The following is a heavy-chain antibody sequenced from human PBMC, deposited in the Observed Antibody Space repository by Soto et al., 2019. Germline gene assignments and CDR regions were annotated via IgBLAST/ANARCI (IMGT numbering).Heavy chain of an antibody. CDR3: AKGGYGDLLNWFDP. V-gene: IGHV3-23*01. D-gene: IGHD4-17*01. Sequence: EVQLLESGGGLVQPGGSLRLSCAASGFTFSNYAITWVRPVPGKGLEWVSAISGGATYYADSVKGRFTISRDDSKNTLYLQMNSLRPEDTAVYYCAKGGYGDLLNWFDPWGQGTLVTVSS. CDR2: ISGGAT. J-gene: IGHJ5*02. CDR1: GFTFSNYA.